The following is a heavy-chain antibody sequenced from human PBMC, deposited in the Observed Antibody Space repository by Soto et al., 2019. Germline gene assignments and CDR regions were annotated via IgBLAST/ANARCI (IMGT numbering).Heavy chain of an antibody. CDR2: TNPNSGGT. D-gene: IGHD2-2*02. J-gene: IGHJ5*02. V-gene: IGHV1-2*04. CDR1: GYTFTGYY. CDR3: ARSREMAIPWFDP. Sequence: ASVKVSCKASGYTFTGYYMHWVRQAPGQGLEWMGWTNPNSGGTNYAQKFQGWVTMTRDTSISTAYMELSRLRSDDTAVYYCARSREMAIPWFDPWGQGXLVTVSS.